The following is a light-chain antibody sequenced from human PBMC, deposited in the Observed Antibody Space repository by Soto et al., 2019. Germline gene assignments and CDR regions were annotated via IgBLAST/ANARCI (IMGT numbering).Light chain of an antibody. CDR1: SSNIGAGYD. J-gene: IGLJ1*01. V-gene: IGLV1-40*01. CDR3: QSYDSSLSGSG. CDR2: GNS. Sequence: QSVLTQPPSVSGAPGQRVTISCTGSSSNIGAGYDVHWYQQLPGTAPKLLIYGNSNRPSGVPDRFSGSKSGTSASLAITGLQAEDEADYYCQSYDSSLSGSGFGTGTKV.